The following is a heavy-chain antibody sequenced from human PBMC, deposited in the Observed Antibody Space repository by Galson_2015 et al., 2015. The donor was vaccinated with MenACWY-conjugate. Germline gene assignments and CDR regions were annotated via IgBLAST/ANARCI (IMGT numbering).Heavy chain of an antibody. CDR3: RAAPYYYYGMDV. Sequence: ETLSLTCAVSGYSISSSNWWGWIRPPPGKGLEWIGYIYYSGSIYYNPSLKSRVTMSVDTSKNQFSLKLSSVTAVDTAVYYCRAAPYYYYGMDVWGQGTTVTVSS. CDR1: GYSISSSNW. J-gene: IGHJ6*02. CDR2: IYYSGSI. V-gene: IGHV4-28*05.